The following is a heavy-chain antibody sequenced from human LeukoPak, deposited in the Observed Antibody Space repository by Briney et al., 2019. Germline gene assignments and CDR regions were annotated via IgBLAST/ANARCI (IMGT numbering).Heavy chain of an antibody. J-gene: IGHJ4*02. Sequence: GASVKVSCKASGGTFSSYAISWVRQAPGLGLEWMGGIIPIFGTANYAQKFQGRVTITADESTSTAYMELSSLRSEDTAVYYCASNYYDSSGYFRGFYLWGQGTLVTVSS. V-gene: IGHV1-69*01. D-gene: IGHD3-22*01. CDR2: IIPIFGTA. CDR1: GGTFSSYA. CDR3: ASNYYDSSGYFRGFYL.